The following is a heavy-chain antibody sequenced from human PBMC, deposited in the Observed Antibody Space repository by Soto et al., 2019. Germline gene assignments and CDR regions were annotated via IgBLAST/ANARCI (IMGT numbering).Heavy chain of an antibody. D-gene: IGHD3-10*01. Sequence: PGGSLRLSCAASGFTFSNAWMSWVRQAPGKGLEWVGRIKSKTDGGTTDYAAPVKGRFTISRDDSKNTLYLQMNSLKTEDTAVYYCTTAFEGSGSYAGAFDIWGQGTMVTVSS. CDR1: GFTFSNAW. V-gene: IGHV3-15*01. J-gene: IGHJ3*02. CDR3: TTAFEGSGSYAGAFDI. CDR2: IKSKTDGGTT.